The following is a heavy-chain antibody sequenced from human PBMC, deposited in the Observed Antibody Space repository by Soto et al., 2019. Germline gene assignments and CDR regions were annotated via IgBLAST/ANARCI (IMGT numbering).Heavy chain of an antibody. CDR2: ISFDGSRQ. D-gene: IGHD2-2*01. CDR1: GFSFSTYG. J-gene: IGHJ4*02. CDR3: AKVLHPGRDKYHYGADS. Sequence: QVQLVESGGGVVQPGRSLRLSCAASGFSFSTYGMHWVRQAPGKGLEWVAIISFDGSRQHYVDSIRGRFTIYRDNYGNTGYLRMNSLSAEYTAVYFCAKVLHPGRDKYHYGADSWSQGVLVTVSS. V-gene: IGHV3-30*18.